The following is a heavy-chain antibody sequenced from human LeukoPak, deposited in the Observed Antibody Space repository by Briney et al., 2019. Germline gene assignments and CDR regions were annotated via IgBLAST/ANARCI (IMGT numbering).Heavy chain of an antibody. J-gene: IGHJ3*02. Sequence: PSETLSLTCTVSGGSISNYYWSGSRQPPGKGLEWIGRKYARGSSNYYTPAQSRVTMSGATSKNQFSLKLRSVTTADTAMDRCARGRYCRAEICTGGDCMDIGSQGRMVSV. CDR3: ARGRYCRAEICTGGDCMDI. D-gene: IGHD2-21*01. V-gene: IGHV4-4*07. CDR1: GGSISNYY. CDR2: KYARGSS.